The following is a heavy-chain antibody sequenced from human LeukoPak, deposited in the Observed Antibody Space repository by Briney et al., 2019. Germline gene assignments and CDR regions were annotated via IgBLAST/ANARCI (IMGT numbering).Heavy chain of an antibody. CDR1: GYSISSGYY. V-gene: IGHV4-38-2*01. J-gene: IGHJ4*02. Sequence: PSETLSLTCAVSGYSISSGYYWGWVRQPPGEGLEWIGSIYHSGITFHNPSLKSRVTISVDTSKNHFSLKLSSVTAADTAVYYCARGSGSYSYWGQGTLVTVSS. D-gene: IGHD1-26*01. CDR3: ARGSGSYSY. CDR2: IYHSGIT.